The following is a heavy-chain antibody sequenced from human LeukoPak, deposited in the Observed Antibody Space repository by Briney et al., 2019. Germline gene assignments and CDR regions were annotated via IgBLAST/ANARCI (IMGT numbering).Heavy chain of an antibody. J-gene: IGHJ6*03. V-gene: IGHV1-46*01. CDR2: INPGGGNT. CDR3: ARDSPWAATGPYYYYYYYMDV. D-gene: IGHD6-13*01. Sequence: GSVQVSCKASGYTFTGYYMHWVRQAPGQGLEWMGLINPGGGNTNYAQNFQGRVTMTRDTSTSTAYMELRSLRSDDTAVYYCARDSPWAATGPYYYYYYYMDVWGKGTTVTISS. CDR1: GYTFTGYY.